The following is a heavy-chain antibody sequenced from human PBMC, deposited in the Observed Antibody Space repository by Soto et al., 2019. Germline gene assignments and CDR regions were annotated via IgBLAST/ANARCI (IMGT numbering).Heavy chain of an antibody. CDR1: GYSFTNYW. CDR2: IYPGDSDT. CDR3: ARRKASSTTSLSFRAGFDY. V-gene: IGHV5-51*01. D-gene: IGHD2-2*01. Sequence: GESLKISCKGSGYSFTNYWVGWVRQMPGKGLEWMGLIYPGDSDTRYSPSFEGQVTISADKSISTAYLQWSGLKASDTAMYYCARRKASSTTSLSFRAGFDYWGQGTLVTVSS. J-gene: IGHJ4*02.